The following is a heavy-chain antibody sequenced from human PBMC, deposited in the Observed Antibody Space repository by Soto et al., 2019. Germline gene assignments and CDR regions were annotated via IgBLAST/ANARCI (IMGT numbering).Heavy chain of an antibody. CDR2: INHSGST. CDR1: GGSFSGYY. D-gene: IGHD3-3*01. CDR3: ARGGWIFGVVPAWFDP. J-gene: IGHJ5*02. V-gene: IGHV4-34*01. Sequence: QVQLQQWGAGLLKPSETLSLTCAVYGGSFSGYYWSWIRQPPGKGLEWIGEINHSGSTNYNPSLKSRVTISVDTSKNQFSLKLSSVTAADTAVYYCARGGWIFGVVPAWFDPWGQGTLVTVSS.